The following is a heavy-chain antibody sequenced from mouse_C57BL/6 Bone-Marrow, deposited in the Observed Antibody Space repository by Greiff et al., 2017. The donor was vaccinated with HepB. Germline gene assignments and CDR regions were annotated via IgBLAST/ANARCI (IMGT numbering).Heavy chain of an antibody. Sequence: EVKLMESGGGLVQPGGSMKLSCVASGFTFSNYWMNWVRQSPEKGLEWVAQIRLKSDNYATHYAESVKGRFTISRDDSKSSVYLQMNNLRAEDTGIYYCTGDTTVVARYFDVWGTGTTVTVSS. J-gene: IGHJ1*03. V-gene: IGHV6-3*01. CDR2: IRLKSDNYAT. CDR3: TGDTTVVARYFDV. CDR1: GFTFSNYW. D-gene: IGHD1-1*01.